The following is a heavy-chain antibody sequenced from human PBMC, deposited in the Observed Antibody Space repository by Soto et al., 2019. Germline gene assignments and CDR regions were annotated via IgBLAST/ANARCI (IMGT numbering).Heavy chain of an antibody. J-gene: IGHJ5*02. Sequence: PSETLSLTCTVSGGSVSSYYWSWIRQPPGKGLEWIGYIYYSGSTNYNPSLKSRVTISVDTSKNQFSLKLSSVTAADTAVYYCAIFSRYNWNDPVNWFDPWGQGTLVTVAS. CDR3: AIFSRYNWNDPVNWFDP. V-gene: IGHV4-59*02. CDR2: IYYSGST. CDR1: GGSVSSYY. D-gene: IGHD1-20*01.